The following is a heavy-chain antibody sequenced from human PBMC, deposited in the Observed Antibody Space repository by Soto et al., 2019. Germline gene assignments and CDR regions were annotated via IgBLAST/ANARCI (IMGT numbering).Heavy chain of an antibody. D-gene: IGHD2-2*01. CDR1: GGTFSSYA. V-gene: IGHV1-69*01. CDR3: VLMVVPAMGGY. CDR2: IIPIFGTA. J-gene: IGHJ4*02. Sequence: QVQLVQSGAEVKKPGSSVKVSCKASGGTFSSYAISWVRQAPGQGLEWMGGIIPIFGTANYAKKFQGRVTITADESTSKAYMELSSLRSEDTAVYYCVLMVVPAMGGYWGQGTLVTVSS.